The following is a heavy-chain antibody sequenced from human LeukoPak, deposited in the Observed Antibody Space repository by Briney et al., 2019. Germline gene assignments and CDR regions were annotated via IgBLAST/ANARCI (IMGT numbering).Heavy chain of an antibody. CDR3: ARVWPRYAFDI. D-gene: IGHD5-12*01. V-gene: IGHV3-74*01. CDR2: INTDGSST. J-gene: IGHJ3*02. Sequence: GGSLRLFCAASGFTFSSYWVHWVRQAPGKGLVWVSRINTDGSSTSYADSVKGRFTISRDNAKNTLYLQMNSLRAEDTAVYYCARVWPRYAFDIWGQGTMVTVSS. CDR1: GFTFSSYW.